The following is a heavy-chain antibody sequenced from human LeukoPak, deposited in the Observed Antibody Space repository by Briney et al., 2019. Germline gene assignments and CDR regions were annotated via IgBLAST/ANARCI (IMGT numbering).Heavy chain of an antibody. V-gene: IGHV4-59*08. CDR1: GGSISGYF. D-gene: IGHD3-10*01. CDR2: IHYSGTT. Sequence: SETLSLTCTVSGGSISGYFWSWIRQPPGKGLEWIGYIHYSGTTNYNPSLNSRVTISVDTSKNQFSLRLSSVTAADTAVYYCARYGITIVRGGKYYFDSWGQGTLVTVSS. CDR3: ARYGITIVRGGKYYFDS. J-gene: IGHJ4*02.